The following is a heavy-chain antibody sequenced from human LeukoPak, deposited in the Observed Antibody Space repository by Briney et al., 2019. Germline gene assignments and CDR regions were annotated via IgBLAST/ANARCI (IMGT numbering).Heavy chain of an antibody. Sequence: PSETLSLTCAVSGGSISSSNWWSWVRQPPGKGLELIGFIYYSGSPNYNPSLKSRVTISVDTSKNQFPLKLSSVTAADTAVYYCARSRYCSTTTCYGHFDYWGQGTLVTVSS. D-gene: IGHD2-2*01. J-gene: IGHJ4*02. CDR3: ARSRYCSTTTCYGHFDY. CDR1: GGSISSSNW. CDR2: IYYSGSP. V-gene: IGHV4-4*02.